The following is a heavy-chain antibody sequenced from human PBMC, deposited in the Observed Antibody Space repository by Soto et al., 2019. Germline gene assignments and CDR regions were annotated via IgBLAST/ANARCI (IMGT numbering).Heavy chain of an antibody. CDR2: INHSGST. CDR1: GGSFSGYY. Sequence: SETLSLTCAVYGGSFSGYYWSWIRQPPGKGLEWIGEINHSGSTNYNPSLKSRVTISVDTSKNQFSLKLSSVTAADTVVYYCARAVRYYYYYMDVWGKGTTVTVSS. CDR3: ARAVRYYYYYMDV. J-gene: IGHJ6*03. V-gene: IGHV4-34*01.